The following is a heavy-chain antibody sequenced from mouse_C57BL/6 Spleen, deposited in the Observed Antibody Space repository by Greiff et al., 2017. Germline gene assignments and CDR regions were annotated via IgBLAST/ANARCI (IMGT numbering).Heavy chain of an antibody. J-gene: IGHJ2*01. CDR1: GYAFTNYL. Sequence: VQLQQSGAELVRPGTSVKVSCKASGYAFTNYLIEWVKQRPGQGLEWIGVINPGSGGTNYNEKFKGKATLTADKSSSTAYRQLSSLTSEDSAVYFCARSEITLDYWGQGTTLTVSS. CDR2: INPGSGGT. D-gene: IGHD2-4*01. V-gene: IGHV1-54*01. CDR3: ARSEITLDY.